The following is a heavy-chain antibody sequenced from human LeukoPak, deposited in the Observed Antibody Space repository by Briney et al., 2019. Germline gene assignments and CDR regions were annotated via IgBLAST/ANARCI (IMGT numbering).Heavy chain of an antibody. V-gene: IGHV4-38-2*02. Sequence: SETLSLTCTVSGGSISSYYWGWIRQPPGKGLEWIGSIYHSGSTYYNPSLKSRVTISVDTSKNQFSLKLSSVTAADTAVYCCARQWAPHIVVVPAAAFDIWGQGTMVTVSS. CDR3: ARQWAPHIVVVPAAAFDI. CDR1: GGSISSYY. J-gene: IGHJ3*02. CDR2: IYHSGST. D-gene: IGHD2-2*01.